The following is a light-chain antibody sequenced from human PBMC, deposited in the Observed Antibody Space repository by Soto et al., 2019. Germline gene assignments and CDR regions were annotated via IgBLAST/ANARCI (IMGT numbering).Light chain of an antibody. J-gene: IGLJ2*01. CDR2: VVT. CDR1: RSDVGGYGY. V-gene: IGLV2-8*01. Sequence: QSALTQPPSASGSPGQSVTMSCTGTRSDVGGYGYVSWYQQHPGKAPKLMIYVVTKRASGVPERFSGSKSGNTASLTVSGLQAEDEADYYCSSYAGSNTDVVFGGGTKLTVL. CDR3: SSYAGSNTDVV.